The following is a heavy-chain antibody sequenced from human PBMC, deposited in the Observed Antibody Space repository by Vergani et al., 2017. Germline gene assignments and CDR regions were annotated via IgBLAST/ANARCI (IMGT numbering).Heavy chain of an antibody. CDR3: ARSVVYYYYYGMDV. V-gene: IGHV3-15*01. Sequence: EVQLVESGGGLVKPGGSLRLSCAASGFTFSNAWMSWVRQAPGKGLVWGGRIKSKTDGGTTDYAAPVKGRFTISRDDSKNTLYLQMNSLKTEDTAVYYCARSVVYYYYYGMDVWGQGTTVTVSS. J-gene: IGHJ6*02. CDR1: GFTFSNAW. D-gene: IGHD2-21*01. CDR2: IKSKTDGGTT.